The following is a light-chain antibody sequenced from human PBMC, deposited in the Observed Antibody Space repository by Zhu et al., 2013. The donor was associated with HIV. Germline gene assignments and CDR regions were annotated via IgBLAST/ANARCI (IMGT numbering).Light chain of an antibody. CDR3: QQRSNWPPFT. Sequence: EIVLTQSPATLALSPGERATLSCRASQSVRSYLAWYQQKVGQAPRLLIYDASNRATGIPARFSGSGSGTDFTLTISSLEPEDFAVYYCQQRSNWPPFTFGPGTKVDIK. CDR2: DAS. CDR1: QSVRSY. J-gene: IGKJ3*01. V-gene: IGKV3-11*01.